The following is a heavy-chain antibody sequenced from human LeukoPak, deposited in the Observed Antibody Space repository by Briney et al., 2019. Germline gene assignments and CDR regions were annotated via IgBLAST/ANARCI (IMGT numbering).Heavy chain of an antibody. CDR3: ARGQWQIDY. CDR1: GVSISHYY. CDR2: IDTSGST. V-gene: IGHV4-4*07. J-gene: IGHJ4*02. D-gene: IGHD6-19*01. Sequence: PSETLSLICTVSGVSISHYYWTWIRQPAGGGLEWIGRIDTSGSTNYNPSLQSRVTMSSDTPNNQFSLNLMSVDATDTAVYYCARGQWQIDYWGQGVLVTVSP.